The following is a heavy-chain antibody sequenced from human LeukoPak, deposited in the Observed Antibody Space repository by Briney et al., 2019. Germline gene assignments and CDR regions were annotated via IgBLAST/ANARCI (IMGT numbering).Heavy chain of an antibody. Sequence: ASVKVSCKASGCTFTAYYMHWVRQAPGQGFEWMGWINPTSGGTNYAQKFQGRVTMTRDTSIGTIYMELSRLRSDDTAVYYCARDPGDGYNSNWYFDLWGRGTLVTVSS. V-gene: IGHV1-2*02. CDR2: INPTSGGT. J-gene: IGHJ2*01. CDR3: ARDPGDGYNSNWYFDL. CDR1: GCTFTAYY. D-gene: IGHD1-1*01.